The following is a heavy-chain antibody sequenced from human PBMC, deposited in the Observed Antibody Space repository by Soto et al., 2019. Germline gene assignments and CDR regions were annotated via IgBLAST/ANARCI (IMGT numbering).Heavy chain of an antibody. CDR2: MKSKEHGGTI. J-gene: IGHJ4*02. D-gene: IGHD2-15*01. CDR3: TWGAAILH. V-gene: IGHV3-15*07. Sequence: EVQLVESGGGLVKPGESLRLSCVASGFTFASAWMNWVRQAPGKGLEWIGRMKSKEHGGTIDYAAPMKDRVIISRDDLKNTLDLQINSLQTEDTGGDDGTWGAAILHRGQGTRVTVSS. CDR1: GFTFASAW.